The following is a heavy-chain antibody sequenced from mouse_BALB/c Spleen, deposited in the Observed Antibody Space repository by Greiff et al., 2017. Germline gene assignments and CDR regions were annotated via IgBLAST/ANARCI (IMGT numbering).Heavy chain of an antibody. Sequence: EVKLQESGGGLVQPGGSLKLSCAASGFDFSRYWMSWVRQAPGKGLEWIGEINPDSSTINYTPSLKDKFIISRDNAKNTLYLQMSKVRSEDTALYYCARRESYYRYEYFDVWGAGTTVTVSS. CDR2: INPDSSTI. V-gene: IGHV4-1*02. CDR1: GFDFSRYW. CDR3: ARRESYYRYEYFDV. D-gene: IGHD2-14*01. J-gene: IGHJ1*01.